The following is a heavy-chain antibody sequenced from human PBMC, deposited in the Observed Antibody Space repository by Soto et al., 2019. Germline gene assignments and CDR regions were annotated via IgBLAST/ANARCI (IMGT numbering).Heavy chain of an antibody. D-gene: IGHD6-13*01. CDR2: IIPIFGTA. J-gene: IGHJ3*02. CDR3: ARDPRIAAAGTAAFDI. V-gene: IGHV1-69*06. CDR1: GGTFSSYA. Sequence: ASVKVSCKASGGTFSSYAISWVRQAPGQGLEWMGGIIPIFGTANYAQKFQGRVTITADKSTSTAYMELSSLRSEDTAVYYRARDPRIAAAGTAAFDIWGQGTMVTVSS.